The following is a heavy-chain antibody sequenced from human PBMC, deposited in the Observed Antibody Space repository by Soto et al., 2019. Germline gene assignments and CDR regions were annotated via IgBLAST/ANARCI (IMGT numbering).Heavy chain of an antibody. CDR2: FSAGGRA. CDR1: GFSINNYA. CDR3: AKESMPEHYGDTLFDY. Sequence: VQLLASGGAFVQPGGSLRLSCAASGFSINNYAVSWVRQAPGKGLEWVSTFSAGGRAYYADSVRGRFSVARDRSQNTVDLQISVLRPEDSAVYYCAKESMPEHYGDTLFDYWGQGTRVTVSS. D-gene: IGHD4-17*01. V-gene: IGHV3-23*01. J-gene: IGHJ4*02.